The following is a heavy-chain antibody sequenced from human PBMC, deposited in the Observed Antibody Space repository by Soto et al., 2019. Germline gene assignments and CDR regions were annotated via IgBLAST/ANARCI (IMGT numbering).Heavy chain of an antibody. V-gene: IGHV3-74*01. CDR3: ARAHYYYYGMDV. CDR1: GFTFSNYW. Sequence: GGSLRLSCAASGFTFSNYWMHWVRQVPGRGLVWVSRISHDGGGTSYADSVKGRFTISRDNAKNTVYLQMNSLRAEDSAVYYCARAHYYYYGMDVWGQGTTVTVSS. J-gene: IGHJ6*02. CDR2: ISHDGGGT.